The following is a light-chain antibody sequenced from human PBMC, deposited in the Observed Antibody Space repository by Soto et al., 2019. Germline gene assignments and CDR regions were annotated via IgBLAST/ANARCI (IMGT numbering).Light chain of an antibody. V-gene: IGKV1-39*01. CDR3: QHYNSYSEA. CDR2: AAS. J-gene: IGKJ1*01. Sequence: IQITQSPSSLSASVGDRVTITCRASHSISSYLNWYQQKPGKAPKLLIYAASSLQSGVPSRFSGSGSGTDFTLTISCLQSDDFATYYCQHYNSYSEAFGQGTKVDIK. CDR1: HSISSY.